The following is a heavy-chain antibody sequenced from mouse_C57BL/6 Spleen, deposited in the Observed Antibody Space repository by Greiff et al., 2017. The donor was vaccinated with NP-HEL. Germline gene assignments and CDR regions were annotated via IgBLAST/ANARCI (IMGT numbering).Heavy chain of an antibody. CDR2: INYDGSST. CDR3: ARESDYDDGASFAY. J-gene: IGHJ3*01. D-gene: IGHD2-4*01. V-gene: IGHV5-16*01. Sequence: EVMLVESEGGLVQPGSSMKLSCTASGFTFSDYYMAWVRQVPEKGLEWVANINYDGSSTYYLDSLKSRFIISRDNAKNILYLQMSSLKSEDTATYYCARESDYDDGASFAYWGQGTLVTVSA. CDR1: GFTFSDYY.